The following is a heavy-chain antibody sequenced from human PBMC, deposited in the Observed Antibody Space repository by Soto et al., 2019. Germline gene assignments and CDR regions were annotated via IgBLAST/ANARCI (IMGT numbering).Heavy chain of an antibody. CDR2: IKSKTDGGTT. D-gene: IGHD5-12*01. Sequence: EVQLVESGGGLVKPGGSLRLSCAASGFTFSNAWMSWVRQAPGKGLEWVGRIKSKTDGGTTDYAAPVKGRFTISRDDSKNTLYLQMNRLKTEDTAVYYCTTNVDIVATITFDYWGQGTLVTVSS. J-gene: IGHJ4*02. CDR1: GFTFSNAW. CDR3: TTNVDIVATITFDY. V-gene: IGHV3-15*01.